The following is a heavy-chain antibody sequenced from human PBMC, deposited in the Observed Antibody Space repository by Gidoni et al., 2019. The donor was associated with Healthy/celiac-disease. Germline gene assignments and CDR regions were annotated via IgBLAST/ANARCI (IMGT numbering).Heavy chain of an antibody. CDR3: AKDNCSGGSCYRRYWYFDL. J-gene: IGHJ2*01. CDR1: GFTFSSYA. D-gene: IGHD2-15*01. Sequence: EVQLLESGGGLVQPGGSLRLSCAASGFTFSSYAMSWVRQAPGKGLEWVSAISGSGGSTYYADSVKGRFTISRDNSKNTLYLQMNSLRAEDTAVYYCAKDNCSGGSCYRRYWYFDLWGRGTLVTVSS. V-gene: IGHV3-23*01. CDR2: ISGSGGST.